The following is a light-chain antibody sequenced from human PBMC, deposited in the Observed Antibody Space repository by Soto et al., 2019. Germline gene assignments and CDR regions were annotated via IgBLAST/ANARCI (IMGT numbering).Light chain of an antibody. V-gene: IGKV3-11*01. CDR3: QQRNDRPPWT. CDR2: DAS. CDR1: QSIGLA. J-gene: IGKJ1*01. Sequence: ERGWTQYHATLSLSHGARATLSCRASQSIGLAIAWYQHKPGQAPRLLIFDASQRATGIPARFRGSGSGTDFTLSISSLEPEDFAVYYCQQRNDRPPWTFGQGTKVDI.